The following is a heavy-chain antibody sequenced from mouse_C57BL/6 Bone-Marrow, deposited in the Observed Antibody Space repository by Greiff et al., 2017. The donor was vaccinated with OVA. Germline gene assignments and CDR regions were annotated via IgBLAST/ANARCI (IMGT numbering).Heavy chain of an antibody. D-gene: IGHD2-4*01. J-gene: IGHJ1*03. CDR1: GFTFSSYA. Sequence: DVKLVESGGGLVKPGGSLKLSCAASGFTFSSYAMSWVRQTPEKRLEWVATISDGCSYTYYPDNVKGRFTISRDNAKNNLYLQMSHLKSEDTAMYYCFYYDDDGDVWGTGTTVTVSS. CDR3: FYYDDDGDV. CDR2: ISDGCSYT. V-gene: IGHV5-4*03.